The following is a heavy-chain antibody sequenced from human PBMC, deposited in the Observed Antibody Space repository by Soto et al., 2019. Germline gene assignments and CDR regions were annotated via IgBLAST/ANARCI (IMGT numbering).Heavy chain of an antibody. J-gene: IGHJ4*02. D-gene: IGHD5-18*01. CDR1: GFTFNNYA. Sequence: PGASLRLSCAASGFTFNNYAMNWVRQAPGKGLEWVSAISGSGDDTYYADSVKGWFTISRDNSKNTLYLQMNSLRAEDTAVYYCAKGLGYSYRYDSYYFDYWGQGTLVTVYS. CDR3: AKGLGYSYRYDSYYFDY. CDR2: ISGSGDDT. V-gene: IGHV3-23*01.